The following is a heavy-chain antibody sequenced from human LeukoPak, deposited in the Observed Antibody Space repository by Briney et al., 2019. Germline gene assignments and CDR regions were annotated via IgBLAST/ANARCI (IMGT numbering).Heavy chain of an antibody. CDR3: GRVKVRGVMRWFDP. D-gene: IGHD3-10*01. CDR2: IYTSGST. V-gene: IGHV4-4*07. J-gene: IGHJ5*02. Sequence: PSETLSLTCTVSGGSISSYYWSWIRQPAGKGLEWIGRIYTSGSTNYNPSLKSRVTMSVDTSKNQFSLKLSSVTAADTAVYYCGRVKVRGVMRWFDPWGQGTLVTVSS. CDR1: GGSISSYY.